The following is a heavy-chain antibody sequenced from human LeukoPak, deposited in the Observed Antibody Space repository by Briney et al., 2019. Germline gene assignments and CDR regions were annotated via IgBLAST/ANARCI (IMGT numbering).Heavy chain of an antibody. V-gene: IGHV3-23*01. CDR2: ISGSGGST. CDR3: AKLPSSSWYY. CDR1: GFTFCSYA. Sequence: GGALRISCAAPGFTFCSYAMSLVRQGPGEGVEWVSAISGSGGSTYYADSVKGRFTISRDNSKNTLYLQMNSLRAEDTAVYYCAKLPSSSWYYWGQGTLVTVSS. D-gene: IGHD6-13*01. J-gene: IGHJ4*02.